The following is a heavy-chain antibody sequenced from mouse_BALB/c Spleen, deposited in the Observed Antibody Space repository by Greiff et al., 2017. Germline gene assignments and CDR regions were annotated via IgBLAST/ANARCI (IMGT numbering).Heavy chain of an antibody. Sequence: EVKVVESGGGLVKPGGSLKLSCAASGFAFSSYDMSWVRQTPEKRLEWVAYISSGGGSTYYPDTVKGRFTISRDNAKNTLYLQMSSLKSEDTAMYYCARQGYGSSYVHYWGQGTTLTVSS. D-gene: IGHD1-1*01. CDR2: ISSGGGST. J-gene: IGHJ2*01. CDR3: ARQGYGSSYVHY. CDR1: GFAFSSYD. V-gene: IGHV5-12-1*01.